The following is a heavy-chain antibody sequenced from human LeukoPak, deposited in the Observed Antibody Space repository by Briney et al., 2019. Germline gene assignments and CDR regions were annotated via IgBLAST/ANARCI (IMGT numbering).Heavy chain of an antibody. CDR1: GFTFSSYA. J-gene: IGHJ6*02. V-gene: IGHV3-23*01. D-gene: IGHD2-2*02. CDR2: ISGSGGST. CDR3: ATYCGSTSCYTDGMDV. Sequence: GGSLRLSCAASGFTFSSYAMRSVRQAPGKGLEWVSAISGSGGSTYYADSVKGRFTISKDNSKNTLYLQMNSLRAEDTAVYYWATYCGSTSCYTDGMDVWGQGTTVTVSS.